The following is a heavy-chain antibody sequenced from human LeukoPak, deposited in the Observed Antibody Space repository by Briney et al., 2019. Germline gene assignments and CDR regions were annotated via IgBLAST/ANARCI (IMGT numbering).Heavy chain of an antibody. D-gene: IGHD4-17*01. J-gene: IGHJ4*02. V-gene: IGHV1-2*02. Sequence: GASVRLSCKSSGYTFSDYYIHWVRQAPGQGLEWMGWINPKSGVTNYGQKFQGRATMIRDTSISTAYMDLSSLRSNDTAVYYCAREIHKPDNGEYHGNFDFWGQGTLVTDSP. CDR2: INPKSGVT. CDR1: GYTFSDYY. CDR3: AREIHKPDNGEYHGNFDF.